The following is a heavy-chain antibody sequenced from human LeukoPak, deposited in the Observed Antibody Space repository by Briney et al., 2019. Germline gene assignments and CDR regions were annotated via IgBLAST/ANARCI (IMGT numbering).Heavy chain of an antibody. J-gene: IGHJ3*02. D-gene: IGHD1-1*01. CDR1: GGTFSSHG. CDR3: ARDWKESVRVPGDAFDI. V-gene: IGHV1-69*04. Sequence: PGASVKVSCKASGGTFSSHGISWVRQAPGQGLEWMGRIIPILDVANYAQKFQGRVTITADKSTSTAYMEVSSLRSEDTAVYYCARDWKESVRVPGDAFDIWGQGTMVTVSS. CDR2: IIPILDVA.